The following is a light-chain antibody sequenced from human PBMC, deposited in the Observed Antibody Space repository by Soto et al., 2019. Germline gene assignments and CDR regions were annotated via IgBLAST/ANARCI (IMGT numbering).Light chain of an antibody. CDR2: DAS. V-gene: IGKV1-33*01. J-gene: IGKJ4*01. CDR3: QQYDNLVIT. Sequence: DIQMTQSPSSLSASVGDRVTITCQASQDITNYLNWYQHKPGKAPKLLIYDASNLETGVPSRFSGSGYWTDFSFTISRLQPEDIATYYCQQYDNLVITFGGGAKV. CDR1: QDITNY.